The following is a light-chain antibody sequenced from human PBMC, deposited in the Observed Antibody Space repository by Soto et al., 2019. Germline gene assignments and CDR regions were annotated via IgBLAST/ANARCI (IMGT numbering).Light chain of an antibody. J-gene: IGKJ4*01. CDR2: DAS. V-gene: IGKV1-5*01. Sequence: DIQMTQSPSTLSASVGDRVTITCRASQSISSWLAWYQQKPGKAPKLLIYDASSLESGVPSRFSGSGSGTEFTLNISSLQPDDSATYYCQHYSGYPLTFGGGTKVELK. CDR1: QSISSW. CDR3: QHYSGYPLT.